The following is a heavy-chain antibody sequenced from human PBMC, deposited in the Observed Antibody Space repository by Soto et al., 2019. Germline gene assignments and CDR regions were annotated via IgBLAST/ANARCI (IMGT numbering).Heavy chain of an antibody. V-gene: IGHV1-46*02. Sequence: QVQLVQSGAEVKKPGASVKVSCKASGFTFNNYFFNWVRQAPRQGLEWMGIISPYDGSTNYEQSLQGRVTMTSDTSTSTVYMELSSLRSEDTAVYYCARGDGRGSTGFYYYYGMDVWGHGTTVTVSS. J-gene: IGHJ6*02. CDR2: ISPYDGST. CDR3: ARGDGRGSTGFYYYYGMDV. CDR1: GFTFNNYF. D-gene: IGHD1-26*01.